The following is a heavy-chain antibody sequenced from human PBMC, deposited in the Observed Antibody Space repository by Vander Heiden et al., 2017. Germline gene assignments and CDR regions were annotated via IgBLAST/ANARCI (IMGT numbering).Heavy chain of an antibody. CDR2: INHSGST. CDR1: CGSFRGYY. D-gene: IGHD1-7*01. J-gene: IGHJ4*02. CDR3: ARTRMGTTIPFDY. V-gene: IGHV4-34*01. Sequence: QVQLQPWGAGLLKPSETLSLTCAVYCGSFRGYYWSWIRQPPGKGLEWIGEINHSGSTNYNPALKSRVTISVDTSKNQFSLKLSSVTAADTAVYYCARTRMGTTIPFDYWGEGSLVALSS.